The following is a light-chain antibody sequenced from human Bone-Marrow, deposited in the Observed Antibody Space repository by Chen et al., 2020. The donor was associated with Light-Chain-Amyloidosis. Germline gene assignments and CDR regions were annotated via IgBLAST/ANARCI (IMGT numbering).Light chain of an antibody. J-gene: IGLJ3*02. V-gene: IGLV3-21*02. CDR3: QGWDRSSDRPV. Sequence: SYVLTQPSSVSVAPGQTATIACGGNNIGSTSVHWYHQTPGQAPLLVVYDDSDRPSGIPGRLSGANSGNTAALTISRVEAGDEADYYCQGWDRSSDRPVFGGGTKLTVL. CDR2: DDS. CDR1: NIGSTS.